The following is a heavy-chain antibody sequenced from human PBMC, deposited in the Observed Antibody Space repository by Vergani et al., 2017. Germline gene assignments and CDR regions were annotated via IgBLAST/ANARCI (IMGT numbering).Heavy chain of an antibody. CDR3: AHSTRSSWLLNWFDP. V-gene: IGHV2-5*02. CDR2: IYWDDDK. CDR1: GFSLSTSGVG. D-gene: IGHD6-13*01. J-gene: IGHJ5*02. Sequence: QITLKESGPTLVKPTQTLTLTCTFSGFSLSTSGVGVGWIRQPPGKALGWLALIYWDDDKRYSPSLKSRLTITKDTSKNQVVLTMTNMDPVDTAIYYCAHSTRSSWLLNWFDPWGQGTLVTVSS.